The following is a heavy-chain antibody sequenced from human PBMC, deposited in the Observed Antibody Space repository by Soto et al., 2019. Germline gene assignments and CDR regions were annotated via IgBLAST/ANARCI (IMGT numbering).Heavy chain of an antibody. CDR3: AKAQELSSGCYLGSDYYYGMDV. D-gene: IGHD6-19*01. J-gene: IGHJ6*04. V-gene: IGHV3-30*18. Sequence: PGGSLRLSCAASGFTFSSYGMHWVRQAPGKGLEWVAVISYDGSNKYYADSVKGRFTISRDNSKNTLYLQMNSLRAEDTAVYYCAKAQELSSGCYLGSDYYYGMDVWGKGT. CDR1: GFTFSSYG. CDR2: ISYDGSNK.